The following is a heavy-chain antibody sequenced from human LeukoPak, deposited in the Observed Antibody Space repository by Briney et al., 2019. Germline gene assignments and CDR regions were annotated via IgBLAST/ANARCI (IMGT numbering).Heavy chain of an antibody. Sequence: GASVKVSCKASGYTFTSYGISWVRQAPGQGLEWMGWISAYNGNTNYAQKLQGRVTMTTDTSTSTAYMELRSLRSDDTAVYYCARAMGYSSGWTYLYYYYYYMDVWGKGTTVTVSS. CDR1: GYTFTSYG. D-gene: IGHD6-19*01. J-gene: IGHJ6*03. V-gene: IGHV1-18*01. CDR3: ARAMGYSSGWTYLYYYYYYMDV. CDR2: ISAYNGNT.